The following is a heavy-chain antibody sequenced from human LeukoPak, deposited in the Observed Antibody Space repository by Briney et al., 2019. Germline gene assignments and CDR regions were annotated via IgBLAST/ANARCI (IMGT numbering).Heavy chain of an antibody. Sequence: ASVKVSCKASGYTFTGYYMHWVRQAPGQGLEWMGGIIPIFGTANYAQKFQGRVTITADESTSTAYMELSSLRSEDTAVYYCARGELGTDAFDIWGQGTMVTVSS. V-gene: IGHV1-69*13. D-gene: IGHD3-16*01. CDR2: IIPIFGTA. CDR3: ARGELGTDAFDI. J-gene: IGHJ3*02. CDR1: GYTFTGYY.